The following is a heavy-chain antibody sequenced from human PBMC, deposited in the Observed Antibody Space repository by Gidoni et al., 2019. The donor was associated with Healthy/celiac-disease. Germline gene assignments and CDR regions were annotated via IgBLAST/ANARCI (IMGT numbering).Heavy chain of an antibody. CDR2: INPSGGST. V-gene: IGHV1-46*01. D-gene: IGHD4-17*01. Sequence: QVQLAQSGAEVKKPGASVKVSCKASGYTFTSYYMHWVRQAPGQGLEWMGIINPSGGSTSYAQKFQGRVTMTRDTSTSTVYMELSSLRSEDTAVYYCARVGFFGDYGGPHVFDYWGQGTLVTVSS. CDR1: GYTFTSYY. CDR3: ARVGFFGDYGGPHVFDY. J-gene: IGHJ4*02.